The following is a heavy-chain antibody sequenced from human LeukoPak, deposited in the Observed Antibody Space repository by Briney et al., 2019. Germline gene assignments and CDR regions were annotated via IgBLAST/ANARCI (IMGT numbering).Heavy chain of an antibody. J-gene: IGHJ5*02. CDR2: MRDYNINT. D-gene: IGHD3-10*01. V-gene: IGHV1-18*04. CDR3: ARSFGFQVCNWFDP. CDR1: GSTFTSYG. Sequence: ASVKLSCKPSGSTFTSYGLSWVRQAPRHRREGMGWMRDYNINTNYAKNLPARVTMPTHTSTSTAYRELRSRRSDDTGVYSCARSFGFQVCNWFDPWGEGALVTVSS.